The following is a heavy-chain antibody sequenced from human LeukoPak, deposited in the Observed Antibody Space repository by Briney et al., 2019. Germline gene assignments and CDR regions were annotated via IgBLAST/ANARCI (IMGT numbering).Heavy chain of an antibody. CDR2: IYYSGST. CDR3: ARGRDSSSWTKYFQH. CDR1: GGSISSYY. Sequence: SETLTLTCTVSGGSISSYYWSWIRQPPGKGLEWIGYIYYSGSTNYNPSLKSRVTISVDKSKNQFSLKLSSVTVADTAVYYCARGRDSSSWTKYFQHWGQGTLVTVSS. V-gene: IGHV4-59*12. D-gene: IGHD6-13*01. J-gene: IGHJ1*01.